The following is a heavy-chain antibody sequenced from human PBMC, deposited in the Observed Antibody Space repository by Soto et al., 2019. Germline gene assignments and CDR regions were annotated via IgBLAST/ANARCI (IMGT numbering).Heavy chain of an antibody. CDR2: MNPNSGNT. V-gene: IGHV1-8*01. CDR1: GYTFTSYD. D-gene: IGHD3-3*01. CDR3: ARTLRVFGVVIITDNWFDP. Sequence: GASVKVCCTASGYTFTSYDINWVRRDNGQGLEWMGWMNPNSGNTGYAQKFQGRVTMTRNTSISTAYMELSSLRSEDTAVYYCARTLRVFGVVIITDNWFDPWGQGTLVTVSS. J-gene: IGHJ5*02.